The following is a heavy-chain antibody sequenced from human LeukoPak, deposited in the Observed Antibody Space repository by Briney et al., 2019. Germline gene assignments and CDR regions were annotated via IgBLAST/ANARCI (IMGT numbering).Heavy chain of an antibody. CDR3: ARDMETARWLQQLRTFDF. J-gene: IGHJ4*02. Sequence: GGSLRLSCAASGFTLRSYNTNCVRQAPGKGLEWGSSIDSTSFYIYYADSVKGRFTTSRDNAKNSMYLQMNSLRAEDTALYYCARDMETARWLQQLRTFDFWGQGTLVTVSS. CDR2: IDSTSFYI. D-gene: IGHD5-24*01. V-gene: IGHV3-21*01. CDR1: GFTLRSYN.